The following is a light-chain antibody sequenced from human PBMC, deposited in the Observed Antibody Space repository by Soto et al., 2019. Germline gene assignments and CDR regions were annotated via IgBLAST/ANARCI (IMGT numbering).Light chain of an antibody. CDR1: SSNIGAGYY. J-gene: IGLJ1*01. Sequence: QSVLTQPPSVSGAPGQRVTISCTGSSSNIGAGYYVHWVQQLPGTAPKLLIYGNNLRPSGVPDRFSASKSGTSASLDITGLQAEDEADFYCQSYDSSLSAHVFGTGTKVTV. CDR2: GNN. CDR3: QSYDSSLSAHV. V-gene: IGLV1-40*01.